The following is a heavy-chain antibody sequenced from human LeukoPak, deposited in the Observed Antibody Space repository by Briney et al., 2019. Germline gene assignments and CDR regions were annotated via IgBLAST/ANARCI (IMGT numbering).Heavy chain of an antibody. D-gene: IGHD3-10*01. CDR1: GGSFSGYY. Sequence: SETLSLTCAVYGGSFSGYYWSWIRQPPGKGLEWIGEINHSGSTNYNPSLKSRVTISVDTSKNQFSLKLSSETAADTAVYYCARVDKVVHLWFGEINWFDPWGQGTLVTVSS. CDR3: ARVDKVVHLWFGEINWFDP. V-gene: IGHV4-34*01. CDR2: INHSGST. J-gene: IGHJ5*02.